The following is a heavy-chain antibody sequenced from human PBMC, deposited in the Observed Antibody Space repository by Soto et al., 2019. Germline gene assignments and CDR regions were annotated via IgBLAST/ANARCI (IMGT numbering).Heavy chain of an antibody. CDR2: IYSGGST. J-gene: IGHJ4*02. Sequence: GGSLRLSCAASGFTFSSYWMHWVRQAPGKGLVWVSVIYSGGSTYYADSVKGRFTISRDNSKNTLYLQMNSLRAEDTAVYYCARDRCSGGSCYSDYWGQGTLVTVSS. CDR1: GFTFSSYW. V-gene: IGHV3-66*01. D-gene: IGHD2-15*01. CDR3: ARDRCSGGSCYSDY.